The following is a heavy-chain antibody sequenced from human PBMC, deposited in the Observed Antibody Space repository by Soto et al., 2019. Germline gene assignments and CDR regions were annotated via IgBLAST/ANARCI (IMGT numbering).Heavy chain of an antibody. J-gene: IGHJ5*02. CDR1: GGSMSNYY. CDR3: ARGYSLALGAPWARVNWCVP. Sequence: SETLSLTCAVSGGSMSNYYWSWIRQPPGKGLEWIGYIYYIGSTNYNPSLKSRVTMSVDTSRNQLSLNLTSVTAADTAVYYCARGYSLALGAPWARVNWCVPWGTGALVTVSS. D-gene: IGHD1-26*01. CDR2: IYYIGST. V-gene: IGHV4-59*01.